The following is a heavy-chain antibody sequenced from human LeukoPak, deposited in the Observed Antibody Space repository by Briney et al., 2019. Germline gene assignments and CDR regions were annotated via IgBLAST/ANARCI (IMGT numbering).Heavy chain of an antibody. J-gene: IGHJ4*02. CDR3: ARRGIAAAGYDY. Sequence: PSETLSLTCTVSGGSISSYYWSWIRQPPGKGLEWIGYIYYSGATNYNPSLKSRVTILVDTSKNQFSLNLSSVTAADTAVYYCARRGIAAAGYDYWGQGTLVTVSS. CDR2: IYYSGAT. D-gene: IGHD6-13*01. V-gene: IGHV4-59*08. CDR1: GGSISSYY.